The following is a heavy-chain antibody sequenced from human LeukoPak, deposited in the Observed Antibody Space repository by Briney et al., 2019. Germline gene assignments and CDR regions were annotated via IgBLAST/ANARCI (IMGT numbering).Heavy chain of an antibody. CDR3: ARVGGYDLSFFDY. V-gene: IGHV3-23*01. D-gene: IGHD3-3*01. Sequence: GGSLRLSCAASGFTFSSYAMNWVRQAPGKGLEWVSAINDGGGRTYYADSVKGRFTISRDNSKNTLYLQMNSLRAEDAAVYYCARVGGYDLSFFDYWGQGTLVTVSS. J-gene: IGHJ4*02. CDR1: GFTFSSYA. CDR2: INDGGGRT.